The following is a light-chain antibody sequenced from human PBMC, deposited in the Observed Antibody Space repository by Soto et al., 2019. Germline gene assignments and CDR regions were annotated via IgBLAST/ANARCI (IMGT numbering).Light chain of an antibody. CDR3: RSYTSTTTDVV. CDR1: SSDVGYYNY. Sequence: QSALTQPASVSGSPGQSITISCTGTSSDVGYYNYVSWYQQHPGKAPKLMIYEVSNRPSGVSNRFSGSKSGNTASLTISGLQAEDEAVYYCRSYTSTTTDVVFGGGTKLTVL. V-gene: IGLV2-14*01. CDR2: EVS. J-gene: IGLJ2*01.